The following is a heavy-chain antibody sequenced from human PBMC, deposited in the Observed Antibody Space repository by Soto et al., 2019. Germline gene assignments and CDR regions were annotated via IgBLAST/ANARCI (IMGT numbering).Heavy chain of an antibody. V-gene: IGHV1-69*12. J-gene: IGHJ4*02. D-gene: IGHD2-2*01. CDR2: IIPIFGTA. CDR1: GGTFSSYA. CDR3: ARGPYCISTSCTTIPYYFDY. Sequence: QVQLVQSGAEVKKPGSSVKVSCKASGGTFSSYAISWVRQAPGQGLEWMGGIIPIFGTANYAQKFQGRVTITADESTSTAYMELSSLRSEDTAVYYCARGPYCISTSCTTIPYYFDYWGQGTLVTVSS.